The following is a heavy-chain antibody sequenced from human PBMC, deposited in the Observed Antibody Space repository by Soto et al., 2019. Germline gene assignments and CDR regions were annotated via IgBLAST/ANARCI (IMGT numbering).Heavy chain of an antibody. CDR2: INPNSGGT. J-gene: IGHJ4*02. D-gene: IGHD3-10*01. Sequence: ASVKVSCKASGYAFTGYYMHWVRQAPGQGLEWMGWINPNSGGTNYAQKFQGWVTMTRDTSISTAYMELSRLRSDDTAVYYCARGGVFYYGSGYDFDYWGQGTLVTVSS. CDR3: ARGGVFYYGSGYDFDY. CDR1: GYAFTGYY. V-gene: IGHV1-2*04.